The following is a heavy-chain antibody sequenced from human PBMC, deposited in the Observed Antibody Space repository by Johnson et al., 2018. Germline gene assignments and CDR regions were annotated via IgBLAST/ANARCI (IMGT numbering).Heavy chain of an antibody. CDR3: ARAVSYFTQGGCYYYYYMGG. CDR1: GFTVSSNY. CDR2: IYSGGST. D-gene: IGHD2-15*01. Sequence: VQLVESGGGLVQPGGSLRLSCAASGFTVSSNYMSWVRQAPGKGLEWVSVIYSGGSTYYADSVKGRFTISRDNSKNTLYLQMNSLRAEDPAVYYCARAVSYFTQGGCYYYYYMGGGGKGTTVTVSS. J-gene: IGHJ6*03. V-gene: IGHV3-66*02.